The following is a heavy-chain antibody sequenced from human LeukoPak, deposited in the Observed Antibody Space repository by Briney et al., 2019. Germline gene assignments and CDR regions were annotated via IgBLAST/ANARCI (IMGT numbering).Heavy chain of an antibody. V-gene: IGHV1-8*01. J-gene: IGHJ5*02. CDR2: MNPNSGNT. CDR1: GYTFTSYD. CDR3: ARGRGVVSHNWFDP. Sequence: GASVEVSCKVSGYTFTSYDINWVRQATGQGLEWMGWMNPNSGNTGYAQKFQGRVTMTRNTSISTAYMELSSLRSEDTAVYYCARGRGVVSHNWFDPWGQGTLVTVSS.